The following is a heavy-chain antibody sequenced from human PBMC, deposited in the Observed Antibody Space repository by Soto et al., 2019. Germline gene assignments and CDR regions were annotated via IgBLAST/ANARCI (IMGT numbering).Heavy chain of an antibody. CDR1: VGTFTSTA. CDR3: ASSAGLDHLLNYYGLNV. D-gene: IGHD6-13*01. CDR2: IIPVLGTP. Sequence: QVLLVQSSAEVKKPGSSVKVSCKASVGTFTSTAFSWVRQAPGQGLEWMGGIIPVLGTPNYAQKFQARLTVTADASTTTVHMELSSMRSDDTAVYYCASSAGLDHLLNYYGLNVWGQGTTVTVSS. V-gene: IGHV1-69*01. J-gene: IGHJ6*02.